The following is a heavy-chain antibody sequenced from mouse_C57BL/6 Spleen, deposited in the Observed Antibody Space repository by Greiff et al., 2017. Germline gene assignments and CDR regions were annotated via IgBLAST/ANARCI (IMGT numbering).Heavy chain of an antibody. CDR2: LWRGGST. CDR1: GFSLTSYG. Sequence: QVQLKESGPGLVQPSQSLSITCTVSGFSLTSYGVHWVRQSPGKGLEWLGVLWRGGSTDYNAAFMSRLGITKDNSKSQVFFNMNRLQATDTSIYFWAKKSNRGDFDVWGTGTTVTVSS. V-gene: IGHV2-5*01. CDR3: AKKSNRGDFDV. J-gene: IGHJ1*03. D-gene: IGHD2-5*01.